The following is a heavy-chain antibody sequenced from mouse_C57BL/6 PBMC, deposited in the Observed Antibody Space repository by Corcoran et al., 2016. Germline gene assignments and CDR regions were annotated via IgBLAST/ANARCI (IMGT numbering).Heavy chain of an antibody. D-gene: IGHD2-1*01. CDR3: ARACNPYYFDY. J-gene: IGHJ2*01. Sequence: DVQLQESGPGLVKPSQSLSLTCSVTGYSITCGYYWNWIRQVPGNKLEWMGYINYDGSNNYNPSLKNRISITRDTSKNQFFLKLNSVTTEDTATDYCARACNPYYFDYWGQGTTLTVSS. CDR2: INYDGSN. V-gene: IGHV3-6*01. CDR1: GYSITCGYY.